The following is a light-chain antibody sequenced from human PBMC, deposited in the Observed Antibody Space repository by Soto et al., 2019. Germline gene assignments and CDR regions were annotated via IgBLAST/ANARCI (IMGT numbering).Light chain of an antibody. CDR3: QQYGSSPSPLT. V-gene: IGKV3-20*01. CDR2: GAS. J-gene: IGKJ1*01. Sequence: EIVLTQSPGTLSLSPGERATLSCRASQSVSSSYLAWYQQKPGRAPRLLIYGASSRATGIPDRFSGSGSGTDFTLTISRLEPEDFAVDYCQQYGSSPSPLTFGQGTKVEIK. CDR1: QSVSSSY.